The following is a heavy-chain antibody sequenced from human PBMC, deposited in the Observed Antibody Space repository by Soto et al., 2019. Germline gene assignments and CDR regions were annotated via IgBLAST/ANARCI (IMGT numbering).Heavy chain of an antibody. V-gene: IGHV4-31*03. CDR2: IYYTGST. Sequence: TLSLTCTVSGGSISSGGYYWSWIRQHPGKGLEWIGYIYYTGSTYYNPSLKSRVTISVDTSKSQSSLRLSSVTAADTAVYFCARDGRADGFFQHWGQGALVTVSS. CDR3: ARDGRADGFFQH. CDR1: GGSISSGGYY. J-gene: IGHJ1*01.